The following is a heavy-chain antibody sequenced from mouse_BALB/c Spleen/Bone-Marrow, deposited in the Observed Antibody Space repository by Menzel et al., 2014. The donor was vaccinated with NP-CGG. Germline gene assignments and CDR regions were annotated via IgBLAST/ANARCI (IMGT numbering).Heavy chain of an antibody. CDR1: GFSLTSYG. V-gene: IGHV2-9*02. J-gene: IGHJ2*01. D-gene: IGHD1-1*01. CDR2: LGMGGST. CDR3: ARASYYYGSRYDY. Sequence: QVHVKQSGPGLVAPSQSLSITCTVSGFSLTSYGVHWVRQPPGKVRECWGLLGMGGSTNYNSALMSRLSISKDNSKSQVFLKMNSLQTDDTAMYYCARASYYYGSRYDYWGQGTTLTVSS.